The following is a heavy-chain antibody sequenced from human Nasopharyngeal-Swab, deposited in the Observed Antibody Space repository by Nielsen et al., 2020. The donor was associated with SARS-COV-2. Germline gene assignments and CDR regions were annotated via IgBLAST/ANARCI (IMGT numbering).Heavy chain of an antibody. CDR2: IWYDGSNK. Sequence: GESLKISCAASGFTFSSYWMHWVRQAPGKGLEWVAVIWYDGSNKYYADSVKGRFTISRDNSKNTLYLQMNSLRAEDTAVYYCARDPYYDILTGYYYYYYMDVWGKGTTVTVSS. J-gene: IGHJ6*03. V-gene: IGHV3-33*08. D-gene: IGHD3-9*01. CDR3: ARDPYYDILTGYYYYYYMDV. CDR1: GFTFSSYW.